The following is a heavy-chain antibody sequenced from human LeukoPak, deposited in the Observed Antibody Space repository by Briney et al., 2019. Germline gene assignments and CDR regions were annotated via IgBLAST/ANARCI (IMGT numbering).Heavy chain of an antibody. CDR1: GGTFSSYA. CDR3: ASGQLERRGNDY. V-gene: IGHV1-69*06. J-gene: IGHJ4*02. D-gene: IGHD1-1*01. CDR2: IIPIFGTA. Sequence: ASVKVSCKASGGTFSSYAISWVRQAPGQGLERMGGIIPIFGTANYAQKFQGRVTITADKSTSTAYMELSSLRSEDTAVYYCASGQLERRGNDYWGQGTLVTVSS.